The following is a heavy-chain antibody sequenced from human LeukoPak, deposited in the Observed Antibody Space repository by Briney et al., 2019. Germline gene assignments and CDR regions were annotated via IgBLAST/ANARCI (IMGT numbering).Heavy chain of an antibody. V-gene: IGHV1-69*05. J-gene: IGHJ3*02. Sequence: GASVKVSCKASGGTFSSYANSWVRQAPGQGFEWMGGIIPIFGTANYAQKFQGRVTITTDESTSTAYMELSSLRSEDTAVYYCASRNCGGDCYSEYAFDIWGQGTMVTASS. CDR1: GGTFSSYA. CDR2: IIPIFGTA. D-gene: IGHD2-21*01. CDR3: ASRNCGGDCYSEYAFDI.